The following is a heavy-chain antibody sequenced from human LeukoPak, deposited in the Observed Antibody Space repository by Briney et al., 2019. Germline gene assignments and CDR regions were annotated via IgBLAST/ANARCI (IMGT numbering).Heavy chain of an antibody. D-gene: IGHD3-9*01. CDR3: ARDHSTGRTTDYDILTGPNWFDP. CDR1: GFTFSSYS. CDR2: ISISSSYI. V-gene: IGHV3-21*01. J-gene: IGHJ5*02. Sequence: GGSLRLSCAASGFTFSSYSMNWVRQAPGKGLEWVSSISISSSYIYYADSVKGRFTISRDNAKNSLYLQMNSLRAEDTAVYYCARDHSTGRTTDYDILTGPNWFDPWGQGTLVTVSS.